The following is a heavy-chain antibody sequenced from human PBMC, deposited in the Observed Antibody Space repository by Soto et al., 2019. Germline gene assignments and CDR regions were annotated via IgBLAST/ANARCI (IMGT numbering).Heavy chain of an antibody. CDR3: AKEGGGVVVPAAPRDYYYGMDV. CDR1: GFTFSSYG. V-gene: IGHV3-30*18. CDR2: ISYDGSNK. D-gene: IGHD2-2*01. J-gene: IGHJ6*02. Sequence: GGSLRLSCAASGFTFSSYGMHWVRQAPGKGLEWVAVISYDGSNKYYADSVKGRFTISRDNSKNTLYLQMNSLRAEDTAVYYCAKEGGGVVVPAAPRDYYYGMDVWGQGTTVTVSS.